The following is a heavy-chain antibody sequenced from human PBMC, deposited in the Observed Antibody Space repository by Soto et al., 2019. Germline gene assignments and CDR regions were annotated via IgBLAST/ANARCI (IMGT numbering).Heavy chain of an antibody. CDR3: ARDFPAIEDGQPRGNWFDP. V-gene: IGHV6-1*01. CDR1: GDSVSSNSVA. Sequence: QVHLQQSGPGLVKPSQTLSLTCDISGDSVSSNSVAWNWIRQSPSRGLEWLGRTYYRSKWYNDYAVSMRSPITINPDTSKNQFSLHLNSVTPEDTAVYYCARDFPAIEDGQPRGNWFDPWGQGTLVTVSS. CDR2: TYYRSKWYN. J-gene: IGHJ5*02. D-gene: IGHD2-2*01.